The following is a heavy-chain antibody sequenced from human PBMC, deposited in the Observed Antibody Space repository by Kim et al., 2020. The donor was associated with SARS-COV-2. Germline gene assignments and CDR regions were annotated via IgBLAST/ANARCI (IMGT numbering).Heavy chain of an antibody. Sequence: GGSLRLSCAASGFSFGAYVMHWFRQSPDKGLEWVARISHGASVKNYPVSVKGRFSISRDSSKNTVYLQMNSLRTDDTALYYCVRDNGHWSFDFWGQGTLV. CDR1: GFSFGAYV. CDR3: VRDNGHWSFDF. D-gene: IGHD2-8*02. V-gene: IGHV3-30*03. CDR2: ISHGASVK. J-gene: IGHJ4*02.